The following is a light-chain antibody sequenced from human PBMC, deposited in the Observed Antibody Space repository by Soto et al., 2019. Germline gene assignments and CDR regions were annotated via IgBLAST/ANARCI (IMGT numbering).Light chain of an antibody. CDR2: GAS. V-gene: IGKV3D-20*02. J-gene: IGKJ5*01. CDR3: QQRSNWPPGIT. Sequence: PGERVTLSGRASQSVSSSYLTWYQQKPGQAPRLLIYGASTRATGIPARFSGSRSGTDFTRTSSSLQPEDFAVYYGQQRSNWPPGITFGQGTRLEIK. CDR1: QSVSSSY.